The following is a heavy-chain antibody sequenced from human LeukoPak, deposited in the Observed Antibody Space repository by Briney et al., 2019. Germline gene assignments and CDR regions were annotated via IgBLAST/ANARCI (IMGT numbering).Heavy chain of an antibody. Sequence: SETLSLTCTVSGGSISSYYWSWIRQPPGKGLEWIGYIYYSGSTNYNPSLKSRVTISVDTSKNQFSLKLSSVTAADTAVYYCATRYYYDSSGYSDAFDIWGQGTMVTVSS. D-gene: IGHD3-22*01. CDR3: ATRYYYDSSGYSDAFDI. V-gene: IGHV4-59*12. CDR1: GGSISSYY. CDR2: IYYSGST. J-gene: IGHJ3*02.